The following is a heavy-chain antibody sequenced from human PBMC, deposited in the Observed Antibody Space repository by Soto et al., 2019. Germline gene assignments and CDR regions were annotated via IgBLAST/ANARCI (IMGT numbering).Heavy chain of an antibody. CDR3: ARYDYNGYYSDY. CDR1: GYTFSTYY. Sequence: ASVKVSCKASGYTFSTYYMHWVRQAPGQGYEWMGIINPSGGSTTYAQKFQGRVTMTRDTSTTTVYMELSSLKSEDTAVYYCARYDYNGYYSDYWGQGTLVTVSS. V-gene: IGHV1-46*01. CDR2: INPSGGST. D-gene: IGHD4-4*01. J-gene: IGHJ4*02.